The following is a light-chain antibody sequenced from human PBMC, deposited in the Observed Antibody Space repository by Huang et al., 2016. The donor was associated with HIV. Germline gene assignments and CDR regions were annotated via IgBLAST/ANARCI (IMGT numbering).Light chain of an antibody. Sequence: DIQLTQSPSTLSAAVGDRVTITCRASQSISNWLAWYQQKSGKAPKLLIDKASNLMNGVPSRCSGSGSGTKFTLTISSLQPDDVATYYCQQSNSNSYTFGQGTKLEI. CDR2: KAS. CDR1: QSISNW. V-gene: IGKV1-5*03. J-gene: IGKJ2*01. CDR3: QQSNSNSYT.